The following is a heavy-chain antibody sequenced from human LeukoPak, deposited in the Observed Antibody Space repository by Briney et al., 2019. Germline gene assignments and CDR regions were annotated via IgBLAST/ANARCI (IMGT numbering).Heavy chain of an antibody. J-gene: IGHJ4*02. CDR2: INHSGNT. Sequence: SETLSLTCTVSGGSISSSSYYWGWIRQPPGKGLEWIGEINHSGNTNYNPSLKSRVTISVDTSKNQFSLKLSSVTAADTAVYYCARGGRLFLPYWGQGTLVTVSS. CDR3: ARGGRLFLPY. V-gene: IGHV4-39*07. D-gene: IGHD3-22*01. CDR1: GGSISSSSYY.